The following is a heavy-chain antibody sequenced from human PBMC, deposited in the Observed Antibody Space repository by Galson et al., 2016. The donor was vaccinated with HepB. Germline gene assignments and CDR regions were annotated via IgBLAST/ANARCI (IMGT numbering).Heavy chain of an antibody. CDR3: ARVLEGPYNWFDP. CDR2: IIPIFGTA. V-gene: IGHV1-69*13. J-gene: IGHJ5*02. Sequence: SVKVSSKASGGTFSTYAISWVRQAPGQGLEWMGRIIPIFGTANYAQKFQGRATITADEYTSTAYMELSSLRSEDTAVYYCARVLEGPYNWFDPWGQGALVTVSS. CDR1: GGTFSTYA.